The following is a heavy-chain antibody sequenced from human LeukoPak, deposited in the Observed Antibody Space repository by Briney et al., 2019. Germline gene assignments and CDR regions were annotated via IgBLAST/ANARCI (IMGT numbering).Heavy chain of an antibody. Sequence: GGSLRLSCAASGFTVSSSSMTWVRQAPGKGLMYISRNNGDGSTTNYADVVKGRFTMSRDNVKNTLYLQMNSLRVEDTAVYYCARDPRNVGLAPWGQGTLVAVSS. CDR3: ARDPRNVGLAP. CDR2: NNGDGSTT. D-gene: IGHD2-15*01. J-gene: IGHJ5*02. CDR1: GFTVSSSS. V-gene: IGHV3-74*01.